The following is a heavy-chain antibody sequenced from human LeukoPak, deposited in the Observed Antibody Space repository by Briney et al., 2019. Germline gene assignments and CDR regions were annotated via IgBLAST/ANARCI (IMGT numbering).Heavy chain of an antibody. V-gene: IGHV3-73*01. CDR3: TRSKRFDC. CDR2: ITGTYAT. J-gene: IGHJ4*02. CDR1: GFTFSASP. D-gene: IGHD4-11*01. Sequence: GGSLRLSCAASGFTFSASPMHWVRQASGKGLEWVGRITGTYATAYSASVKGRFTISRDDSKSIAYLQMDSLKTEDTAVYYCTRSKRFDCWGQGTLVTVSS.